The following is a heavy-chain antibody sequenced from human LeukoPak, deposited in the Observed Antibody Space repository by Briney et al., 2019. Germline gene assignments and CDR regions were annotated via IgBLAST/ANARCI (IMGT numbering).Heavy chain of an antibody. CDR3: AKGIAASGNSQIFDY. CDR2: ISGSGGST. D-gene: IGHD6-13*01. Sequence: GGSLRHSCAASGFTFSSYAMSWVRQAPGKGLEWVSVISGSGGSTDYADSVKGRFTISRDNSKNTLYLQMNSLSAEDTAVYYCAKGIAASGNSQIFDYWGQGILVTVSS. J-gene: IGHJ4*02. CDR1: GFTFSSYA. V-gene: IGHV3-23*01.